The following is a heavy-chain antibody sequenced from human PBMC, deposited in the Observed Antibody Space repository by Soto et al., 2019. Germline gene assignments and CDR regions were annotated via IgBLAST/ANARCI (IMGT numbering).Heavy chain of an antibody. CDR2: IYPGDSDT. Sequence: GESLKISWKGSGYSFTSYWIGWVSQIPGKGLAWMGIIYPGDSDTRYSPSFQGQVTISADKSISTAYLQWSSLKASDTAMYYCAKEPKSKRGPRAAPMKAIAYYGMDVWGQGTTVTGSS. J-gene: IGHJ6*02. CDR3: AKEPKSKRGPRAAPMKAIAYYGMDV. D-gene: IGHD3-22*01. V-gene: IGHV5-51*01. CDR1: GYSFTSYW.